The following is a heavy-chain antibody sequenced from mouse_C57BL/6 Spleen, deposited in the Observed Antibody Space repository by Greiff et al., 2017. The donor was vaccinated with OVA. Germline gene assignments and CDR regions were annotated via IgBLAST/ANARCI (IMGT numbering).Heavy chain of an antibody. J-gene: IGHJ4*01. D-gene: IGHD2-4*01. V-gene: IGHV1-64*01. Sequence: QVQLQQPGAELVKPGASVKLSCKASGYTFTSSWMHWVKRRLGPALEWIGMFHPNSGSTNYNEKFKSKATLTVDKSSSTAYMQLSSLTSEDSAVYYCARKEIYYDYLYAMDYWGQGTSVTVSS. CDR1: GYTFTSSW. CDR3: ARKEIYYDYLYAMDY. CDR2: FHPNSGST.